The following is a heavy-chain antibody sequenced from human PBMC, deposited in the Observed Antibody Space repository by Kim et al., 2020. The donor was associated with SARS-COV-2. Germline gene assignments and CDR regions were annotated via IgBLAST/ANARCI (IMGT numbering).Heavy chain of an antibody. V-gene: IGHV3-30*03. CDR2: ISSDGSNR. D-gene: IGHD2-21*02. CDR1: GLTFSTYG. J-gene: IGHJ4*02. Sequence: GGSLRLSCVASGLTFSTYGMHWVRQAPGKGLEWVTYISSDGSNRNYADSVKGRFTVSRDNSKSTLYLQMNSLRAEETAVYYCAAFHCAGACYPSWGQGTPVTVSS. CDR3: AAFHCAGACYPS.